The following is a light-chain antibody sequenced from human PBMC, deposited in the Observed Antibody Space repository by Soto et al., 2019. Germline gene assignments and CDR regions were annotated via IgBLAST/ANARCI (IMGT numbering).Light chain of an antibody. V-gene: IGKV3-15*01. Sequence: VLTRSPVTVSLSPWEISSLSCSASQFLSSYLAWYQQIPGQAPRLLIFGASTRATGIPARFTGSGSGTDFTLTISSLQSEDFAVYYCQQYNNWPPITFGQGTRLEI. J-gene: IGKJ5*01. CDR3: QQYNNWPPIT. CDR2: GAS. CDR1: QFLSSY.